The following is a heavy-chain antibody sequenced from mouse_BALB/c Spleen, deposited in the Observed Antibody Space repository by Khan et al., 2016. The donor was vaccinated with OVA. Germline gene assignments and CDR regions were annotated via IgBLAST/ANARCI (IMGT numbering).Heavy chain of an antibody. CDR2: IWGDGST. CDR1: GFSLSSYG. V-gene: IGHV2-3*01. CDR3: AKWGDLYAMDH. Sequence: VQLQESGPGLVAPSQSLSITCTVSGFSLSSYGVNWVRQPPGKGLEWLGVIWGDGSTNYHSALTSRLSISKDNSKSQVFLKLNSLQSDDTATYYCAKWGDLYAMDHWGQGTSVPVSS. J-gene: IGHJ4*01.